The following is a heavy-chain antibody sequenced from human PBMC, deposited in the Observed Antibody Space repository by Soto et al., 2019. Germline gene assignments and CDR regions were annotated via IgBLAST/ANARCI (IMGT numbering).Heavy chain of an antibody. J-gene: IGHJ4*02. CDR1: GFSINNAYY. CDR2: VYHGVTA. Sequence: SETLSPTCAVSGFSINNAYYWGWIRQPPGKGLDWIGTVYHGVTAFYNPSLKSRASISVDSSKNQFSLNLTSVTAADTAVYYCAKWFDSGGYATPLWGQGTLVTAPQ. D-gene: IGHD3-22*01. CDR3: AKWFDSGGYATPL. V-gene: IGHV4-38-2*01.